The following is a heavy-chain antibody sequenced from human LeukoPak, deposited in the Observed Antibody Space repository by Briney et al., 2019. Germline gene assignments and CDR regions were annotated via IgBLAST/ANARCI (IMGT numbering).Heavy chain of an antibody. CDR1: GFSFSNYK. CDR3: ARDLRRYFDY. V-gene: IGHV3-48*01. J-gene: IGHJ4*02. CDR2: ISSSSSTI. Sequence: PGGSLRLSCAASGFSFSNYKMNWVRQAPGKGLEWVSHISSSSSTIYYADSVKGRFTISRDNAKNSLYLQMNSLRAEDTAVYYCARDLRRYFDYWGQGTLVTVSS.